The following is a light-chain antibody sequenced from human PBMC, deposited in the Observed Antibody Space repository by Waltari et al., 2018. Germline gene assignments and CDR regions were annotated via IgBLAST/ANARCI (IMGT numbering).Light chain of an antibody. CDR2: SNN. Sequence: QSVLTQPTSASGTPGQRVISSCSGSSANIGSNTVNWYQQLPGTAPKVLVYSNNQRPSGVPARFSGSKSATSASLAISGLQSEDEADYYCAAWDDSLNGFVFGTGTRFTVL. CDR3: AAWDDSLNGFV. CDR1: SANIGSNT. J-gene: IGLJ1*01. V-gene: IGLV1-44*01.